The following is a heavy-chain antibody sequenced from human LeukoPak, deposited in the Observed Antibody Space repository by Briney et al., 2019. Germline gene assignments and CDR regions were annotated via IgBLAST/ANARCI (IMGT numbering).Heavy chain of an antibody. J-gene: IGHJ4*02. Sequence: QTGGSLRLSCAVSGFTFDDYAMHGVRQVPGKGLEWVSGINWNSDSIGYADSVKGRFTTSRDNAKNSLYLQMNSLRAEDTAFYYCAINGGGDSGYGNFDYWGQGTLVTVAS. CDR1: GFTFDDYA. V-gene: IGHV3-9*01. CDR2: INWNSDSI. CDR3: AINGGGDSGYGNFDY. D-gene: IGHD5-12*01.